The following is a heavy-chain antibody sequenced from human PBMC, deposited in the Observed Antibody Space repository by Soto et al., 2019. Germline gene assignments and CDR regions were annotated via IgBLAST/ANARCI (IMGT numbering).Heavy chain of an antibody. CDR3: AKSIDFWSGYYTGMDV. Sequence: LRLSCAASGFTFSSYAMSWARQAPGKGLEWVSAISGSGGSTYYADSVKGRFTISRDNSKNTLYLQMNSLRAEDTAVYYCAKSIDFWSGYYTGMDVWGQGTTVTVSS. D-gene: IGHD3-3*01. J-gene: IGHJ6*02. V-gene: IGHV3-23*01. CDR2: ISGSGGST. CDR1: GFTFSSYA.